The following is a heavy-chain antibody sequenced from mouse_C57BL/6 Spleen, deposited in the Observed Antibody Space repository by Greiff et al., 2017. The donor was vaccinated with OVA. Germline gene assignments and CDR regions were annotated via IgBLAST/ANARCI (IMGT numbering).Heavy chain of an antibody. J-gene: IGHJ1*03. CDR3: ARDGNYRYFDV. D-gene: IGHD2-1*01. CDR1: GFTFTDYY. V-gene: IGHV5-16*01. CDR2: INYDGSST. Sequence: EVQLLESEAGLVQPGSSMKLSCTASGFTFTDYYMAWVRQVPGQGLEWVANINYDGSSTYYLDSLKSRSILSRDNAKNILYLQMSSLKSEDTATYDCARDGNYRYFDVWGTGTTVTVSA.